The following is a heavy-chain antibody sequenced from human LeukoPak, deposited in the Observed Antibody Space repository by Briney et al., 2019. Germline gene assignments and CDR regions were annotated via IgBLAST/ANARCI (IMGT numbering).Heavy chain of an antibody. D-gene: IGHD3-16*02. J-gene: IGHJ4*02. Sequence: RASVKVSCKASGYTFTGYYMHWVRQAPGQGLEWMGWINPNSGGTNYAQKFQGRVTMTRDTSISTAYMELSRLRSDDTAGFYCAKEGYVWGSYRSFIDYWGQGTLVTVSS. V-gene: IGHV1-2*02. CDR3: AKEGYVWGSYRSFIDY. CDR1: GYTFTGYY. CDR2: INPNSGGT.